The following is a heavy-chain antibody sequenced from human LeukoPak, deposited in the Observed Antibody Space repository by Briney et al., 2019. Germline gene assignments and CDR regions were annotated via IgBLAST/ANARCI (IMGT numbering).Heavy chain of an antibody. D-gene: IGHD3-10*01. CDR2: IYSSGPT. J-gene: IGHJ6*02. CDR1: GFTVSTKY. V-gene: IGHV3-53*01. Sequence: GGSLRLSCAASGFTVSTKYMHWVRQAPGKGLEWVAFIYSSGPTFYADSVKGRFNISKDNFKNTLFLRMNSLRPDDTAVYYWAKADFGEWVMDVWGQGTAVIVSS. CDR3: AKADFGEWVMDV.